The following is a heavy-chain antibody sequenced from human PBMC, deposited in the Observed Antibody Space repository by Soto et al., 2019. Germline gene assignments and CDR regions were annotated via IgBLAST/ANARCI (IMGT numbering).Heavy chain of an antibody. CDR1: GGSISSGGYY. D-gene: IGHD2-2*01. CDR3: ARASGIVVFIDY. CDR2: IYYSGST. J-gene: IGHJ4*02. Sequence: QVQLQESGPGLVKPSQTLSLTCTVSGGSISSGGYYWNWIRQHPGKGLEWIGYIYYSGSTYYNPSLKSRVTISVDTSKNQCSLKPSSVTAADTAVYYCARASGIVVFIDYWGQGTLVTVSS. V-gene: IGHV4-31*03.